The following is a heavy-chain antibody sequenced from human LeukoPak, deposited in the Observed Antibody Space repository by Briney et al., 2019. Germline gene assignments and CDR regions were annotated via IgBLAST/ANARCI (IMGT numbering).Heavy chain of an antibody. CDR2: VYTDGRT. V-gene: IGHV3-53*01. CDR3: TRGSSTVSAGYN. CDR1: GFTVNRDY. D-gene: IGHD1-1*01. Sequence: GGSLRLSCAASGFTVNRDYMSWVRQSPGKGLEWVSVVYTDGRTFYADSVKGRFTNSRDDFKNTVFLQMNSLRAEDTAIYFCTRGSSTVSAGYNWGRGTVVIVSS. J-gene: IGHJ4*02.